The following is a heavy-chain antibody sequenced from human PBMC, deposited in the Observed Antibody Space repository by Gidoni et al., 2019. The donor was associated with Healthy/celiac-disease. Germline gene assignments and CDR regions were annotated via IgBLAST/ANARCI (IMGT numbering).Heavy chain of an antibody. D-gene: IGHD6-13*01. J-gene: IGHJ4*01. CDR1: GFTFDAYA. CDR3: ANSPPPFIAAAGTGY. V-gene: IGHV3-9*01. CDR2: ISWNSGSI. Sequence: EVQLVESGGGLVQPGRSLRLSCAASGFTFDAYAMHWVRQAPGKGLEWVSGISWNSGSIGYADSVKGRFTISRDNAKNSLYLQMNSLRAEDTALYYCANSPPPFIAAAGTGYWGQGTLVTVSS.